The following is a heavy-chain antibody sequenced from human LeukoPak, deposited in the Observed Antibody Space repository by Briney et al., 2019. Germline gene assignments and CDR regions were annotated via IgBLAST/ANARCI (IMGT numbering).Heavy chain of an antibody. CDR3: ARARLDYRGLKHHCDY. CDR2: INPNRGDT. D-gene: IGHD4/OR15-4a*01. Sequence: ASVKISCKTSGYSFIGYYVNWARQAPGQGLEWMGWINPNRGDTKYAQKFQGRVTMTRDTSITTTYMELSRIRSDDTAVYYCARARLDYRGLKHHCDYWGQGTLVTVSS. V-gene: IGHV1-2*02. CDR1: GYSFIGYY. J-gene: IGHJ4*02.